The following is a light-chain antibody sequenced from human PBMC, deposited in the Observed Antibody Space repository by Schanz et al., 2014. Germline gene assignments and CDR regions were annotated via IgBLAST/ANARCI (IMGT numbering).Light chain of an antibody. CDR1: RSDVGGYNL. CDR3: SSYAGSSTQV. J-gene: IGLJ3*02. Sequence: QSALTQPRSVSGSPGQSVTISCTGTRSDVGGYNLVSWYQQHPGEAPKLMMYEVTKRPSGVPDRFSGSKSGNTASLTVSWLQAEDEAVYYCSSYAGSSTQVFGGGTKLTVL. V-gene: IGLV2-11*01. CDR2: EVT.